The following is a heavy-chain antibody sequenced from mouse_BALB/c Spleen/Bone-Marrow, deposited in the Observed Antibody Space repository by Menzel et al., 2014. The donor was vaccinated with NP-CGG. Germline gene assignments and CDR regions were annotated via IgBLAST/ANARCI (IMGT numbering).Heavy chain of an antibody. CDR1: GYTFTSYW. V-gene: IGHV1-87*01. D-gene: IGHD2-1*01. J-gene: IGHJ4*01. Sequence: QVQLQQSGAELARPGASVKLSCKASGYTFTSYWMQWVKQRPGQGLEWIGAIYPGDGDTRYTQKFRGKATLTADKSSNTAYMQLSSLTSEDSAVYFCASAYGNCDAMDYWGQGTSVTVSS. CDR2: IYPGDGDT. CDR3: ASAYGNCDAMDY.